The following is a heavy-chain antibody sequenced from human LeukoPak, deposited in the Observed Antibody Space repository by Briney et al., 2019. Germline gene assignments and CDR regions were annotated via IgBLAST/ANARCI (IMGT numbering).Heavy chain of an antibody. CDR1: GGSFSGYY. Sequence: PSETLSLTCAVYGGSFSGYYWSWIRQPPGKGLEWIGEINHSGSTNYNPSLKSGVTISVNTSKNQFSLKLSSVTAADTAVYYCASYADSSGYYWFDPWGQGTLVTVSS. D-gene: IGHD3-22*01. CDR2: INHSGST. V-gene: IGHV4-34*01. CDR3: ASYADSSGYYWFDP. J-gene: IGHJ5*02.